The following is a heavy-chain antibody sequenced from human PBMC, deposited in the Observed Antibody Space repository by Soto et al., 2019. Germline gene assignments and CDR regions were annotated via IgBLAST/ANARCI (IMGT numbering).Heavy chain of an antibody. J-gene: IGHJ3*02. CDR3: ARVELGTATTVVDAFDI. D-gene: IGHD1-1*01. V-gene: IGHV4-34*01. CDR2: MSHSGGT. CDR1: GGFGSSGNYY. Sequence: QVQLQQWGAGLLKPSEALSLTCAAYGGFGSSGNYYWIWIRQPPGKGLEWIGAMSHSGGTHFNPSLKRRVTISVDTSKNQFSLKMSSVTAAHTALYYCARVELGTATTVVDAFDIWGPGTMVTVSS.